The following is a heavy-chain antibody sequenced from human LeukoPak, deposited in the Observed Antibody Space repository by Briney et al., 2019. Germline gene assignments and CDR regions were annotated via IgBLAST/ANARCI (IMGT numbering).Heavy chain of an antibody. J-gene: IGHJ4*02. CDR3: ASAITYYYGSGSYYPFDY. CDR2: INAGNGNT. CDR1: GYTFTSYA. D-gene: IGHD3-10*01. Sequence: ASVKVSCKASGYTFTSYAMHWVRQAPGQRLEWMGWINAGNGNTKYSQKFQGRVTITRDTSASTAYMELSSLRSEDTAVYYCASAITYYYGSGSYYPFDYWGQGTLVTVSS. V-gene: IGHV1-3*01.